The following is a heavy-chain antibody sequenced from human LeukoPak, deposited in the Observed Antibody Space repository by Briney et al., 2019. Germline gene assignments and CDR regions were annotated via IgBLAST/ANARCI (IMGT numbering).Heavy chain of an antibody. Sequence: ASVKVSCKVSGSSLSELFIHWVRQAPGQGLEWMGWINPNSGGTNYAQKFQGRVTMTRDTSISTAYMELSRLRSDDTAVYYCARPRLPRIAAGWFDYWGQGTLVTVSS. D-gene: IGHD6-13*01. J-gene: IGHJ4*02. V-gene: IGHV1-2*02. CDR1: GSSLSELF. CDR3: ARPRLPRIAAGWFDY. CDR2: INPNSGGT.